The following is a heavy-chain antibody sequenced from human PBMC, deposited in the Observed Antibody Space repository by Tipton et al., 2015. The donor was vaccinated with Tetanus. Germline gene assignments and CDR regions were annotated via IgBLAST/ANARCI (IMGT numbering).Heavy chain of an antibody. CDR3: AKEALGVLNL. V-gene: IGHV3-48*01. J-gene: IGHJ6*04. D-gene: IGHD1-14*01. CDR1: GFTLRTYS. CDR2: ISTTGNTI. Sequence: GSLRLSCAASGFTLRTYSMNWVRQAPGKGPEWISYISTTGNTIYYADSVKGRFTISRDNAKNSLSLQMSGLRREDTAVYYCAKEALGVLNLWGKGTTVIVSS.